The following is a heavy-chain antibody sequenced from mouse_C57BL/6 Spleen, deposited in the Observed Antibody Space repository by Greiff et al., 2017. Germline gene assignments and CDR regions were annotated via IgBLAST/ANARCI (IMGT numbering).Heavy chain of an antibody. CDR1: GYTFTSYW. CDR3: ARSPYYYGSSYGYFDY. Sequence: QVQLQQPGAELVRPGTSVKLSCKASGYTFTSYWMHWVKQRPGQGLEWIGVIDPSDSYTNYNQKFKGKATLTVDTSSSTAYMQLSSLTSEDSAVYYFARSPYYYGSSYGYFDYWGQGTTLTVSS. J-gene: IGHJ2*01. CDR2: IDPSDSYT. V-gene: IGHV1-59*01. D-gene: IGHD1-1*01.